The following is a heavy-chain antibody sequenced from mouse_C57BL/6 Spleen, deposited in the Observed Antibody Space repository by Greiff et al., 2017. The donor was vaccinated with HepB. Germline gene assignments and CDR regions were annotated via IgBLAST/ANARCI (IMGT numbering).Heavy chain of an antibody. CDR3: ARRDYGGGFAY. CDR1: GYAFTNYL. V-gene: IGHV1-54*01. Sequence: QVHVKQSGAELVRPGSSVKVSCKASGYAFTNYLIEWVKQRPGQGLEWIGVINPGCGGTNYNEKFQGKATLTADKSSSPAYMQLSSLTSEDSAVYFCARRDYGGGFAYWGQGTLVTVSA. CDR2: INPGCGGT. J-gene: IGHJ3*01. D-gene: IGHD1-1*01.